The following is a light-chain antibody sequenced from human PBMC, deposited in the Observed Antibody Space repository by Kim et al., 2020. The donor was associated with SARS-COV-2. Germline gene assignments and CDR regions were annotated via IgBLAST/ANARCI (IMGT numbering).Light chain of an antibody. Sequence: SYELTQPPSVSVSPGQTAIITCSVDKLGDKYACWYQQKSGQSPVLVIYEGSERPSGIPERFSGSKSGDTATLTISGAQAMDEADYYCQAWDDRTVIFGGGTQLTVL. J-gene: IGLJ2*01. V-gene: IGLV3-1*01. CDR3: QAWDDRTVI. CDR2: EGS. CDR1: KLGDKY.